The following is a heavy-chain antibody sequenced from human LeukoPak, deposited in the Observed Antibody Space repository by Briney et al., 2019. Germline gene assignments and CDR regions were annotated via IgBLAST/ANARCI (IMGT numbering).Heavy chain of an antibody. CDR2: INTDGSST. Sequence: PGGSLRLSCAASGFTFSSYWMHWVRQAPGKGLVWVSRINTDGSSTSYADSVKGRFTISRDNAKNSLYLQMNSLRAEDTALYYCAKDIEGGWKGDALDIWGQGTMVTVSS. V-gene: IGHV3-74*01. D-gene: IGHD6-19*01. CDR3: AKDIEGGWKGDALDI. CDR1: GFTFSSYW. J-gene: IGHJ3*02.